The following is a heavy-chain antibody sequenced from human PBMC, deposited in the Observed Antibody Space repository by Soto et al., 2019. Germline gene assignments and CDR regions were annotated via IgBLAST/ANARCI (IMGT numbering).Heavy chain of an antibody. CDR3: AKDYVPYYYGMDV. V-gene: IGHV3-23*01. Sequence: LRLSCAASGFTFSSYAMSWVRQAPGKGLEWVSAISGSGGSTYYADSVKGRFTISRDNSKNTLYLQMNSLRAEDTAVYYCAKDYVPYYYGMDVWGQGTTVTRLL. CDR1: GFTFSSYA. CDR2: ISGSGGST. J-gene: IGHJ6*02. D-gene: IGHD2-2*01.